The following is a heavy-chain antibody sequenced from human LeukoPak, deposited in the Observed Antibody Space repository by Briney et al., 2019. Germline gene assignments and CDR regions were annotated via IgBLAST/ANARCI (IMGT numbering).Heavy chain of an antibody. V-gene: IGHV3-53*01. Sequence: PGGSLRLSCAASGFTVSSNYMSWVRQAPGKGLEWVSVIYSGGSTYYADSVKGRFTISRDNSKNTLYLQMNSLRAEDTAVYYCARIRYFDWLGFDYWGQGTLVTVSS. D-gene: IGHD3-9*01. CDR3: ARIRYFDWLGFDY. CDR1: GFTVSSNY. J-gene: IGHJ4*02. CDR2: IYSGGST.